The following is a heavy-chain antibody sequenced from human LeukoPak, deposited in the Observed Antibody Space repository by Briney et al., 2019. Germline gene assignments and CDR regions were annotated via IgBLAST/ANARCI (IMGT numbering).Heavy chain of an antibody. Sequence: PSETLSLTCAVYGGSFSGYYWSWIRRPPGKGLEWIGEINHSESTNYNPSLKSRVTISVDTSKNQFSLKLSSVTAADTAVYYCARGLSMTTVTPFDYWGQGTLVTVS. V-gene: IGHV4-34*01. CDR3: ARGLSMTTVTPFDY. CDR1: GGSFSGYY. CDR2: INHSEST. D-gene: IGHD4-17*01. J-gene: IGHJ4*02.